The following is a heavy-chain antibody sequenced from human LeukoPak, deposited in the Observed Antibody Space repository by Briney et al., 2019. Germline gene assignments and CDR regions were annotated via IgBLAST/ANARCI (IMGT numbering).Heavy chain of an antibody. CDR2: IYYSGST. J-gene: IGHJ6*03. D-gene: IGHD5-18*01. V-gene: IGHV4-59*12. CDR3: ARNGIDTAMPNYYYYYMDV. Sequence: KTSETLSLTCTVSGGSISSYYWSWIRQPPGKGLEWIGYIYYSGSTHYNPSLKSRVTISVDTSKKQFSLKLSSVTAADTAVYYCARNGIDTAMPNYYYYYMDVWGKGTTVTVSS. CDR1: GGSISSYY.